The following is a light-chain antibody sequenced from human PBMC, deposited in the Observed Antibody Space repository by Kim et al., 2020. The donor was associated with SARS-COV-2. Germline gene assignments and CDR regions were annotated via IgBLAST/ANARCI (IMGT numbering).Light chain of an antibody. V-gene: IGLV2-14*03. Sequence: GPSITISCTGTSIDVVGYNYVSWYQQHPGNAPNLMIYDVSNRPSGVSNRFSGSRSGNSASLTISGLQAEDEADYYCSSYTSSSTRVFGGGTQLTVL. CDR2: DVS. CDR1: SIDVVGYNY. CDR3: SSYTSSSTRV. J-gene: IGLJ3*02.